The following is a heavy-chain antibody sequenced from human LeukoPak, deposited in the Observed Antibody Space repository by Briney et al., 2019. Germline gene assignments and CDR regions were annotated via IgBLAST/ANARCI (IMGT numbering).Heavy chain of an antibody. CDR1: GGSFSGYY. D-gene: IGHD6-19*01. CDR3: ARGSPEPKNSSGWPFGY. V-gene: IGHV4-34*01. Sequence: SETLSLTCAVYGGSFSGYYWSWIRQPPGKGLEWIGEINHSGSTNYNPSLKSRVTISVDTSKNQFSLKLSSVTAADTAVYYCARGSPEPKNSSGWPFGYWGQGTLVTVSS. J-gene: IGHJ4*02. CDR2: INHSGST.